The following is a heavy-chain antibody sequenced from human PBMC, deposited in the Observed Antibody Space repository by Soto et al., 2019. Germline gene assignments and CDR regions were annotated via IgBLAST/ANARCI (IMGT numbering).Heavy chain of an antibody. CDR1: GFNFSSYA. V-gene: IGHV3-23*01. D-gene: IGHD3-10*01. CDR3: AKDRITMVRGISITWNYSDF. Sequence: SGFNFSSYAMSWVRQATGKGLEWVSAISGSGGSTYYADSVKGRFTISRDNSKNTLYLQMNSLRAEDTAVHYCAKDRITMVRGISITWNYSDFWGPGT. CDR2: ISGSGGST. J-gene: IGHJ4*02.